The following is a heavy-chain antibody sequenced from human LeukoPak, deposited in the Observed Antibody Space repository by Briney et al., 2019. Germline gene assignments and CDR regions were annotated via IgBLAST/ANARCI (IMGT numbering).Heavy chain of an antibody. CDR3: ARVGLLWFGEPSSFDY. D-gene: IGHD3-10*01. CDR1: GFTFSSYW. Sequence: GGSLRLSCAASGFTFSSYWMSWVRQAPGKGLEWVANIEQDGSGKYYVDSVKGRFTISRDNAKNSLYLQMNSLRAEDTAVYYCARVGLLWFGEPSSFDYWGQGTLVTVSS. V-gene: IGHV3-7*01. CDR2: IEQDGSGK. J-gene: IGHJ4*02.